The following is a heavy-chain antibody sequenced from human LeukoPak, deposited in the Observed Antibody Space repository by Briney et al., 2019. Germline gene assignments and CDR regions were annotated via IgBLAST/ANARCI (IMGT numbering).Heavy chain of an antibody. Sequence: SETLSLTCAVYGGSFSGYYWSWIRQPPGKGLEWIGEINHSGSTNYSPSLKSRVTISVDTSKNQFSLRLSSVTAADTAVYYCARDLVAGTTHGYWGQGTLVTVSS. CDR1: GGSFSGYY. J-gene: IGHJ4*02. V-gene: IGHV4-34*01. D-gene: IGHD1-1*01. CDR3: ARDLVAGTTHGY. CDR2: INHSGST.